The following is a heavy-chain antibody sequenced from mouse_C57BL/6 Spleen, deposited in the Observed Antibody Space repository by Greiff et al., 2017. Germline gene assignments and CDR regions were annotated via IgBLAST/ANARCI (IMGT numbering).Heavy chain of an antibody. Sequence: VKLQESGAELVKPGASVKLSCKASGYTFTEYTIHWVKQRSGQGLEGFGGFYPGRGSIKYNEKFKDKATLTADKSSSTVYMELSRLTSEDSAVYFCARHEGYGSSYGYFDVWGTGTTVTVSS. CDR3: ARHEGYGSSYGYFDV. D-gene: IGHD1-1*01. CDR1: GYTFTEYT. J-gene: IGHJ1*03. V-gene: IGHV1-62-2*01. CDR2: FYPGRGSI.